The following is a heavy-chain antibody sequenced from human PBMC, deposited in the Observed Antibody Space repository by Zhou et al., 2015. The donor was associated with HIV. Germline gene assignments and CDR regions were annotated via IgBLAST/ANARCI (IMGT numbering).Heavy chain of an antibody. D-gene: IGHD4-17*01. CDR3: ARGFSHGDYEVFFKE. Sequence: QVQVVQSGAEVKKAGSSVKVSCKASGGTFSSYAINWVRQAPGQGLEWMGGIIPIFGTANYAQKFQGRVTITADESTTTAYMELSSLRSEDTAVYYCARGFSHGDYEVFFKEWGQGTLITVSS. CDR2: IIPIFGTA. CDR1: GGTFSSYA. V-gene: IGHV1-69*01. J-gene: IGHJ1*01.